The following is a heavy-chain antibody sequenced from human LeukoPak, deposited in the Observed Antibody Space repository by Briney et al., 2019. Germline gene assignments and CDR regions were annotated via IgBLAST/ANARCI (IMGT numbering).Heavy chain of an antibody. J-gene: IGHJ4*02. Sequence: GGSLRLSCAASGFTFSTSWMHWVRQAPGKGLVWVTRIKSDVRSTDYADSVKGRFTISRDDANNILYLQMNSLRAEDTAVYDCTATRPDYWGPGTVVTVSS. V-gene: IGHV3-74*01. CDR1: GFTFSTSW. CDR3: TATRPDY. D-gene: IGHD6-6*01. CDR2: IKSDVRST.